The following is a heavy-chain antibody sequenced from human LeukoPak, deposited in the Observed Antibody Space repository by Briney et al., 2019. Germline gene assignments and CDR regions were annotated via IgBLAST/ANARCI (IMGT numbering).Heavy chain of an antibody. J-gene: IGHJ3*02. V-gene: IGHV5-51*01. CDR2: IYPGDSDP. CDR1: GYSFTSYW. CDR3: ARHMSYYYGSGTSTPDDAFDI. Sequence: GESLKISCKGSGYSFTSYWIGWVRQIPGKGLEWMGIIYPGDSDPRYSPSFQGQVTISADKSISTAYLQWSSLKASDTAMYYCARHMSYYYGSGTSTPDDAFDIWGQGTMVTVSS. D-gene: IGHD3-10*01.